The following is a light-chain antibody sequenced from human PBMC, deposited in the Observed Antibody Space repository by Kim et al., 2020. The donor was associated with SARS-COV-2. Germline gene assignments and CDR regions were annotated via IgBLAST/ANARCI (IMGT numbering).Light chain of an antibody. Sequence: LSPGERDTLSCRASQSVDSRYLAWYQQKPGQAPRLLIYGTSNRATGIPDRFSGSGSGTDFTLTISRLEPEDFAVYYCQQYGDSPYTFGQGTKLEI. CDR2: GTS. V-gene: IGKV3-20*01. CDR3: QQYGDSPYT. J-gene: IGKJ2*01. CDR1: QSVDSRY.